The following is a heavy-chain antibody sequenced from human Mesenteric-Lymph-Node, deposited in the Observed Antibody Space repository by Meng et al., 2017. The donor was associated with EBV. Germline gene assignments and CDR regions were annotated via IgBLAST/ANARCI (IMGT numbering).Heavy chain of an antibody. D-gene: IGHD3-16*01. CDR3: ARGSHYTWDV. CDR2: IFHAGNT. CDR1: GDSIISTDTW. Sequence: GQWQEPGPGVVTTSGTLSLTCGVSGDSIISTDTWCSWVRQPRGKGLEWMGDIFHAGNTNYNPSLKSQVTMSVDTSKNQFSLNLSSVTAADSAVYYCARGSHYTWDVWGQGTLVTVSS. V-gene: IGHV4-4*02. J-gene: IGHJ4*02.